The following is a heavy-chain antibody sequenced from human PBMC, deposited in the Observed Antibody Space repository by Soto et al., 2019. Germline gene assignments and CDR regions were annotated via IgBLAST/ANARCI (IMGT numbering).Heavy chain of an antibody. CDR2: IFHDGTA. D-gene: IGHD3-10*01. V-gene: IGHV4-4*02. J-gene: IGHJ4*02. CDR1: GVSLTSGNW. CDR3: SRLVYDTRLNYMYFDF. Sequence: SETLSLTCAVSGVSLTSGNWWTWVRQSPQRGLEYIGEIFHDGTANYYPSFERRVAMSVDTSRNQFSLKLTSVTAADTAVYFCSRLVYDTRLNYMYFDFWGPGTLVTVSS.